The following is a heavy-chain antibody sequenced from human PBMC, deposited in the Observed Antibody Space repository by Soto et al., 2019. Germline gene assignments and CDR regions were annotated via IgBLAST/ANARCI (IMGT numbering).Heavy chain of an antibody. CDR1: GFTFSSYA. CDR2: ISYDGSNK. D-gene: IGHD6-6*01. V-gene: IGHV3-30-3*01. J-gene: IGHJ6*02. CDR3: AREGGSPTYYYYYGMDV. Sequence: GGSLRLSCAASGFTFSSYAMHWVRQAPGKGLEWVAVISYDGSNKYYADSVKGRFTISRDNSKNTLYLQMNSLRAEDTAVYYCAREGGSPTYYYYYGMDVWGQGTTVTVSS.